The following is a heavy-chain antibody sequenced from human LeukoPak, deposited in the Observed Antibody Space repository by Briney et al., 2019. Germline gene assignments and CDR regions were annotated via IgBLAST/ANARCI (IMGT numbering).Heavy chain of an antibody. J-gene: IGHJ5*02. Sequence: GGSLRLSCAASGLAFSAYKMHWVRQVPGKGLVWVSRISGDGTARNYADSVKGRFTISRDDAKNTVDLQMNSLRGEDTAVYYCVRGRGSYGWFDPWGQGTLVTVSS. V-gene: IGHV3-74*01. D-gene: IGHD3-10*01. CDR3: VRGRGSYGWFDP. CDR2: ISGDGTAR. CDR1: GLAFSAYK.